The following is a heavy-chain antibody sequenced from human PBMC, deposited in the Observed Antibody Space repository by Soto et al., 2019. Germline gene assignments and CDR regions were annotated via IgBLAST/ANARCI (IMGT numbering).Heavy chain of an antibody. D-gene: IGHD5-12*01. CDR3: VREGRGSLDF. CDR2: ISSSGTYI. CDR1: GFTFNDYS. V-gene: IGHV3-21*04. J-gene: IGHJ3*01. Sequence: GGSLRLSCEASGFTFNDYSMDWVRQAPEKGLEWVSSISSSGTYIYYADSVKGRFAISRYNAKNVMYLQMDTLRAEDTAIYYCVREGRGSLDFGGRGTMVTVSS.